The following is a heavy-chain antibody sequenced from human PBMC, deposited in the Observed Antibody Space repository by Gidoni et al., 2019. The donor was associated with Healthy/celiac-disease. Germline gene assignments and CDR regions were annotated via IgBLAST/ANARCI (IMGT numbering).Heavy chain of an antibody. CDR1: GFALGDYD. D-gene: IGHD3-22*01. J-gene: IGHJ4*02. Sequence: EVQLVETGGGGEKTGRYGRHSGKASGFALGDYDMSWFRQAPGKGLEGVGFITSEAFGGSTESAASVSGTFTISSFDSSISASLQMNSLLTEDTAVSYCTRDYYYSSGCDFWGQGSLVTVSS. CDR3: TRDYYYSSGCDF. V-gene: IGHV3-49*05. CDR2: ITSEAFGGST.